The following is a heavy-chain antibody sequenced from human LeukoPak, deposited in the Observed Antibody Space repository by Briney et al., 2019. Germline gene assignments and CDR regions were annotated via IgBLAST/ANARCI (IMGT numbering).Heavy chain of an antibody. V-gene: IGHV4-59*01. CDR3: ARRTYYDILTGYKYWYFDL. J-gene: IGHJ2*01. CDR2: INYSGSS. CDR1: GGSISTYY. D-gene: IGHD3-9*01. Sequence: SETLSLTCAVSGGSISTYYWTWIRRPPGKGLEWIGYINYSGSSDYNPSLKSRVTISVDTSKNQFSLKLNSVTAADTAVYYCARRTYYDILTGYKYWYFDLWGRGTLVTVSS.